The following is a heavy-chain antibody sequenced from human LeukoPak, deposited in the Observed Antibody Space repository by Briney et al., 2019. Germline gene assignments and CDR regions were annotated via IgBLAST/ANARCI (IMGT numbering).Heavy chain of an antibody. D-gene: IGHD4-11*01. CDR2: INPNSGGT. CDR3: ARDFLGPDPIYSNYLVDFDY. CDR1: GYTFTGYY. Sequence: GASVKVSCKASGYTFTGYYMHWVRQAPGQGLEWMGWINPNSGGTNYAQRFQGRVTMTRDTSISTAYMELSRLRSDDTAVYYCARDFLGPDPIYSNYLVDFDYWGQGTLVTVSS. V-gene: IGHV1-2*02. J-gene: IGHJ4*02.